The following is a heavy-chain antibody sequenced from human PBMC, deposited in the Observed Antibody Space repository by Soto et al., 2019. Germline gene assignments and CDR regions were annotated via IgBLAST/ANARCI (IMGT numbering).Heavy chain of an antibody. Sequence: TLSLTCTVSGGSISSSNYYWGWIRQPPGKGLEWIGSIDYIGNIYYNPSLKSRVTISVDTSKNQFSLKLSSVTAADTAVYYCARHGSGGTCYAQLNYWGQGTLVTVSS. V-gene: IGHV4-39*01. J-gene: IGHJ4*02. CDR3: ARHGSGGTCYAQLNY. CDR1: GGSISSSNYY. D-gene: IGHD2-15*01. CDR2: IDYIGNI.